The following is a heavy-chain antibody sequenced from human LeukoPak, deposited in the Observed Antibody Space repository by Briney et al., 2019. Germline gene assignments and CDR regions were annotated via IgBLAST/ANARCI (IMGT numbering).Heavy chain of an antibody. CDR2: INPSGGST. CDR1: GYTFTSYG. J-gene: IGHJ4*02. CDR3: AKTTTVVTPHYFDY. D-gene: IGHD4-23*01. Sequence: ASVKVSCKASGYTFTSYGISWVRQAPGQGLEWMGIINPSGGSTSYAQKFQGRVTMTRDMSTSTVYMELSSLRSEDTAVYYCAKTTTVVTPHYFDYWGQGTLVTVSS. V-gene: IGHV1-46*01.